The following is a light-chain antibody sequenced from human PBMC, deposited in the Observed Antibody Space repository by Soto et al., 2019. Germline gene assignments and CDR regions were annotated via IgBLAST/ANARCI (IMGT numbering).Light chain of an antibody. Sequence: DIQMTQSPSTLSASVGDRVTITCRASQSISSWLAWYQQNPGKAPKLLIYKASNLESGVPSRFSGSGSGTEFTLTISSLQPDDFATYYCQQYNSYWTFGQATKVEIK. CDR1: QSISSW. CDR3: QQYNSYWT. J-gene: IGKJ1*01. CDR2: KAS. V-gene: IGKV1-5*03.